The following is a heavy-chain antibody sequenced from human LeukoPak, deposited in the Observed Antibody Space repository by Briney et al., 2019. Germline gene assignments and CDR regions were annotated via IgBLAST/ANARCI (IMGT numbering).Heavy chain of an antibody. Sequence: SETLSLTCAVYGGSFSGYYWSWLRQPPGKGLEWIGEINHSGSTNYNPSLKSRVTISVDTSKNQFSLKLSSVTAADTAMYYCARFVTYYYDSSGNDDYWGQGTLVTVSS. CDR1: GGSFSGYY. V-gene: IGHV4-34*01. J-gene: IGHJ4*02. D-gene: IGHD3-22*01. CDR2: INHSGST. CDR3: ARFVTYYYDSSGNDDY.